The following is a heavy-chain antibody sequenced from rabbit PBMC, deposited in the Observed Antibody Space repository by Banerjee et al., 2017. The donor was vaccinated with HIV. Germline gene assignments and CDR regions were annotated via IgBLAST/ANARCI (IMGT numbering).Heavy chain of an antibody. CDR1: GFDLSSSYY. D-gene: IGHD4-1*01. CDR3: ARDDYSSGWGAFDL. J-gene: IGHJ3*01. Sequence: QQQLEESGGGLVKPGGTLTLTCKASGFDLSSSYYMCWVRQAPGKGLEWIACIYAGGSGSTYYASWAKGRFTISKTSSTTVTLQMTSLTAADTATYFCARDDYSSGWGAFDLWGQGTLVTVS. CDR2: IYAGGSGST. V-gene: IGHV1S45*01.